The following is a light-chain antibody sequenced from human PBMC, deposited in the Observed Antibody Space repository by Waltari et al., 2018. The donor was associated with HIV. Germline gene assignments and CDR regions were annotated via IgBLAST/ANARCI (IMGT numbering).Light chain of an antibody. CDR2: DAS. Sequence: EIVLTQSPATLSLSPGERATLSCRASQSVSSYLAWYQQQPGQAPMLLIYDASNRATGIPARFSGSGSGTDFTLTISSLEPEDFAVYYCQQRSNGYTFGQGTKLEIK. J-gene: IGKJ2*01. V-gene: IGKV3-11*01. CDR3: QQRSNGYT. CDR1: QSVSSY.